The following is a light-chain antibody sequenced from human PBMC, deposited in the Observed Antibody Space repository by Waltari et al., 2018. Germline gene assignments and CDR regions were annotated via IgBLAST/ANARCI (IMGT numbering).Light chain of an antibody. CDR2: GVS. J-gene: IGKJ1*01. Sequence: DTLLTQSPGTLSFSPGERATLSCRASRTVYSDYLAWYQQKSGQAPSLLIYGVSNRATGVADRFSGSGSGTDFYLTITRLEPEDAAVYFCQHYGGFPWSFGQGTKVEI. V-gene: IGKV3-20*01. CDR1: RTVYSDY. CDR3: QHYGGFPWS.